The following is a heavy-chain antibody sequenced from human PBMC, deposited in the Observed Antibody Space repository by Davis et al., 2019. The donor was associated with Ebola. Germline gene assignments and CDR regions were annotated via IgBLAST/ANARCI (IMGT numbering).Heavy chain of an antibody. CDR3: ARSFYDWIAVAY. CDR1: GYSFTDYY. J-gene: IGHJ4*02. V-gene: IGHV1-2*02. Sequence: ASVKVSCKASGYSFTDYYIHWMRQAPGQGLEWMGWINPNNGATKYAQNFQGRLTLTRDGTTTTGYMDLSGLTSADTAVYFCARSFYDWIAVAYWGQGTLVTVSS. D-gene: IGHD2/OR15-2a*01. CDR2: INPNNGAT.